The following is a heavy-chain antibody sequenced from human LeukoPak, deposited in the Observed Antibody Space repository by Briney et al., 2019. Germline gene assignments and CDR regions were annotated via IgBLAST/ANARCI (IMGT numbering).Heavy chain of an antibody. CDR1: GGSISSGDYY. CDR2: IYYSGST. Sequence: SETLSLTCTVSGGSISSGDYYWSWIRQPPGKGLEWIGYIYYSGSTYYNPSLKSRVTISVDTSKNQFSLKLSSVTAADTAVYYCARDVDSSGYYDYWGQGTLVTVSS. V-gene: IGHV4-30-4*02. J-gene: IGHJ4*02. D-gene: IGHD3-22*01. CDR3: ARDVDSSGYYDY.